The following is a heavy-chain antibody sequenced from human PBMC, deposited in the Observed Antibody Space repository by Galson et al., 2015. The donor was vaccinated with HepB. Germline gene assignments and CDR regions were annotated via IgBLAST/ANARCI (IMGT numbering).Heavy chain of an antibody. CDR2: INAGNGNT. V-gene: IGHV1-3*01. D-gene: IGHD6-19*01. Sequence: SVKVSCKASGYTFTSYAMHWVRQAPGQRLEWMGWINAGNGNTKYSQKFQGRVTITRDTSASTAYMELSSLRSEDTAVYYCARRKVAVAGSGLSYYFDYWGQGTLVTVSS. J-gene: IGHJ4*02. CDR3: ARRKVAVAGSGLSYYFDY. CDR1: GYTFTSYA.